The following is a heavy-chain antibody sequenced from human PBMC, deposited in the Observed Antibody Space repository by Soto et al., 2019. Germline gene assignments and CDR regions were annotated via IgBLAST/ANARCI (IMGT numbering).Heavy chain of an antibody. Sequence: EVLLEESGGDLVQPGGSPRLSCAASGFSVSNNYMTWVRQVPGKGLEWVSVIQDGGSITYADSVRDRFTISRDSSKNTVFLQMSSLRPEDTAVYFCARGEGSGSNALGQWGQGTLVTVSS. J-gene: IGHJ4*02. CDR1: GFSVSNNY. V-gene: IGHV3-66*01. D-gene: IGHD3-10*01. CDR2: IQDGGSI. CDR3: ARGEGSGSNALGQ.